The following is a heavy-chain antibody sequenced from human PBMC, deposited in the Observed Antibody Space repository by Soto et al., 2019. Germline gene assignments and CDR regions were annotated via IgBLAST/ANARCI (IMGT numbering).Heavy chain of an antibody. CDR1: GIVFSSFG. Sequence: VQLVESGGGVVQPGNSLRLYCAVSGIVFSSFGMHWVRQAPGKGLEWVAVISFDTSNSYYADSVNGRFTISRDNSKNLLFLQMDGLRPEDTAVYWCMTPGTRDHSDYWARGTLVTVSA. V-gene: IGHV3-30*03. J-gene: IGHJ4*02. D-gene: IGHD2-8*02. CDR2: ISFDTSNS. CDR3: MTPGTRDHSDY.